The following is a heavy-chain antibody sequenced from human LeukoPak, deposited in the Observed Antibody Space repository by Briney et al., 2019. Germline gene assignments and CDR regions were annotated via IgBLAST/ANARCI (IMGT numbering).Heavy chain of an antibody. J-gene: IGHJ4*02. CDR2: IIPIFGTA. CDR3: ARDRGGGYSGIIGY. Sequence: SVKVSCKASGGTFSSYAISWVRQAPGQGLEWIGGIIPIFGTANYAQKFQGRVTITADESTSTAYMELSSLRSEDTAVYYCARDRGGGYSGIIGYWGQGTLVTVSS. CDR1: GGTFSSYA. D-gene: IGHD5-12*01. V-gene: IGHV1-69*13.